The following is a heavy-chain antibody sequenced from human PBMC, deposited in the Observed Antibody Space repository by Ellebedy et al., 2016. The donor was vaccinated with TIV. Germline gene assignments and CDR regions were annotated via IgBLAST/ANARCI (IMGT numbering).Heavy chain of an antibody. V-gene: IGHV1-69*13. CDR2: IIPMFGVT. J-gene: IGHJ3*02. Sequence: SVKVSCKASGGTFGNHPLSWVRQAPGQGLEWVGRIIPMFGVTDTAQMLQGRLTITADEATSTAHRELSSLRPEETAVYYCARNSDVVLIPSAYASSFDIWGQGTMVTVSS. CDR1: GGTFGNHP. D-gene: IGHD2-21*01. CDR3: ARNSDVVLIPSAYASSFDI.